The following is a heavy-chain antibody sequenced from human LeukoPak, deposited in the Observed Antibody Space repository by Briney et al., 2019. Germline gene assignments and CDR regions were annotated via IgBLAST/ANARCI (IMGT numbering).Heavy chain of an antibody. V-gene: IGHV1-69*04. CDR2: IIPILGIA. Sequence: GASVKVSCKASGGTFSSYAISWVRQAPGQGLEWMGRIIPILGIANYAQKFQGRVTITADKSTSTAYMELSSLRSEDTAVYYCARGPNWDLIDYWGPGTLVTVSS. CDR1: GGTFSSYA. CDR3: ARGPNWDLIDY. J-gene: IGHJ4*02. D-gene: IGHD1-26*01.